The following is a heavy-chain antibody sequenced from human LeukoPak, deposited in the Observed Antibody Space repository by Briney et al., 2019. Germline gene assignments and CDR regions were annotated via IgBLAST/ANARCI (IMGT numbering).Heavy chain of an antibody. CDR1: GFTFSITY. D-gene: IGHD2-15*01. V-gene: IGHV3-66*01. CDR2: IYGGGDA. CDR3: AKDKTRSGRSFFDY. Sequence: GGSLRLSCAASGFTFSITYMAWVRQAPGKGLEWVSVIYGGGDAYYADSVKGRLTIARDNSKNTLFLQMNNLRAEDTAVYYCAKDKTRSGRSFFDYWGQGTLVTVSS. J-gene: IGHJ4*02.